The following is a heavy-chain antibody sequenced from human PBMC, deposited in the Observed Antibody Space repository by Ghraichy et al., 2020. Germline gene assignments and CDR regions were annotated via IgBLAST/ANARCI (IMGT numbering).Heavy chain of an antibody. J-gene: IGHJ3*02. CDR3: ARDRDSSQAFDI. CDR1: GFTFSDYY. D-gene: IGHD3-22*01. V-gene: IGHV3-11*06. CDR2: ISSSSSYT. Sequence: GESLNISCAASGFTFSDYYMSWIRQAPGKGLEWVSYISSSSSYTNYADSVKGRFTISRDNAKNSLYLQMNSLRAEDTAVYYCARDRDSSQAFDIWGQGTMVTVSS.